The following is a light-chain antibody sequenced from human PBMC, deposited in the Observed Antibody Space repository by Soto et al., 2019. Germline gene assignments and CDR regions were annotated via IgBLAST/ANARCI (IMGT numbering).Light chain of an antibody. CDR3: QVWDSSTANVV. CDR2: RDS. V-gene: IGLV3-9*01. J-gene: IGLJ2*01. CDR1: NIGSKN. Sequence: SYELTQPLSVSVALGQTARITCGGTNIGSKNVYWYQQKPGQAPVLVIYRDSNRPSGIPERFSGSNSGNTATLTISRAQAGDEADYYCQVWDSSTANVVFGGGTKVTVL.